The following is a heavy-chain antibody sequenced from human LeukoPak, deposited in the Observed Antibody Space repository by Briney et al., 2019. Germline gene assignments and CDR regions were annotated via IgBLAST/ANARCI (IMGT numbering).Heavy chain of an antibody. D-gene: IGHD5/OR15-5a*01. CDR2: VNHRGMT. Sequence: PGGSLRLSCAASGFSFIDHYKDWVRQAPGKGLQWIGEVNHRGMTNYNPSLKSRVIISADTSKNQFSLKLESVTAADTAMYYCARDPTSEISVPYYFDDWGQGTLVTVSS. V-gene: IGHV4-34*01. CDR1: GFSFIDHY. J-gene: IGHJ4*02. CDR3: ARDPTSEISVPYYFDD.